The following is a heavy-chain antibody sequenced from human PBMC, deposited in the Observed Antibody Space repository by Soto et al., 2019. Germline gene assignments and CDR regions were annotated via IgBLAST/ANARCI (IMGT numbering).Heavy chain of an antibody. Sequence: GGSLRLSCAASGFTFSSHWMSWVRQAPGKGLEWVANIKQDGSEKYYVDSVKGRFTISRDNAKNSLYLQMNSLRAEDTAVYYCAREKPSSPYYYDSSGYSDYWGQGTLVTVSS. CDR2: IKQDGSEK. V-gene: IGHV3-7*03. CDR1: GFTFSSHW. CDR3: AREKPSSPYYYDSSGYSDY. D-gene: IGHD3-22*01. J-gene: IGHJ4*02.